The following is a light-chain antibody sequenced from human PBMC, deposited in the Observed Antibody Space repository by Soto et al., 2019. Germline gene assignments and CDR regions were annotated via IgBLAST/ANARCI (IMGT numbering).Light chain of an antibody. V-gene: IGKV4-1*01. CDR3: QQYYTAPIT. J-gene: IGKJ5*01. Sequence: DIVMTQSPDSLAVSLGERASINCKSSQSVLPNSNKNFLAWFQQKPGQPPKLLISWASTRESGVPDRFSGSGSGSDFTLTISSLQAEDVAVYYCQQYYTAPITFGQGTRLEIK. CDR2: WAS. CDR1: QSVLPNSNKNF.